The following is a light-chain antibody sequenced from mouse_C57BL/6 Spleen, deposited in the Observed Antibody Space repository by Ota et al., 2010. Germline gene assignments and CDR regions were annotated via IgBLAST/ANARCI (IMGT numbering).Light chain of an antibody. CDR2: GAS. V-gene: IGKV8-28*01. CDR1: QSLLNSGNQKNY. J-gene: IGKJ5*01. CDR3: GQSYSYPLT. Sequence: DIVMTQSPSSLSVSAGEKVTMSCKSSQSLLNSGNQKNYLAWYQQKPGQPPKLLIYGASNRYTGVPDRFTGSGSATHFTLTISSVQAEDLADYHCGQSYSYPLTFGAGTKLELK.